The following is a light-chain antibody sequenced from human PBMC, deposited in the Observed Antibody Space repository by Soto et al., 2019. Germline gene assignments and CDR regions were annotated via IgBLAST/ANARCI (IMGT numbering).Light chain of an antibody. V-gene: IGKV1-8*01. Sequence: AIRMTQSPSSLSASTGDRVTITCRASQGISSYLAWYQQKPGKAPKLLIYAASTLQSGVPSRFSGSGSGTDFTLTISCLQSEDFATYYCQQYYSYPPLTFGQGTRLEI. CDR3: QQYYSYPPLT. J-gene: IGKJ5*01. CDR2: AAS. CDR1: QGISSY.